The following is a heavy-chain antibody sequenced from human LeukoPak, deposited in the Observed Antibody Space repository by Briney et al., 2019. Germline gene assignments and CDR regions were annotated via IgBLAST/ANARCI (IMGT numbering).Heavy chain of an antibody. D-gene: IGHD3-22*01. CDR3: AKAPEGIVVLTSGYFDY. V-gene: IGHV3-9*01. Sequence: PGRSLRLSCAASGFTFDDYAMHWVRHAPGKGLEWVSTITWNSGSIAYADSVKGRFTISRDNSKNSLYLQMNSLRAEDTALYYCAKAPEGIVVLTSGYFDYWGQGTLVTVSS. J-gene: IGHJ4*02. CDR1: GFTFDDYA. CDR2: ITWNSGSI.